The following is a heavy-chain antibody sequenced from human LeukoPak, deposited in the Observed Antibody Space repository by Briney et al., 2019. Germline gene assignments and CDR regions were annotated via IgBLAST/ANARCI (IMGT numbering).Heavy chain of an antibody. Sequence: GRSLRLSCAASGFTFSSYGMHWVRQAPGKGLEWVAVISYDGSNKYYADSVKGRFTISRDNSKNTLYLQMNSLRAEDTAVYYCASGPRPDGGWGQGTLVTVSS. CDR2: ISYDGSNK. CDR1: GFTFSSYG. J-gene: IGHJ4*02. V-gene: IGHV3-30*03. D-gene: IGHD3-16*01. CDR3: ASGPRPDGG.